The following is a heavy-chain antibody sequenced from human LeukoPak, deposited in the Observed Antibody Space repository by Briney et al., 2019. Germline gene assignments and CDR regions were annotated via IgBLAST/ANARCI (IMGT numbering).Heavy chain of an antibody. CDR1: GGTFSSYA. CDR2: IIPIFGIT. J-gene: IGHJ3*01. D-gene: IGHD5-24*01. Sequence: SVEVSCKASGGTFSSYAINWVRQAPGQGLEWMGRIIPIFGITKYAQKFQGRVTITADKSTSTVYMELSSLRSEDTAVYYCARDREEMPTQWEAFDFWGQGTMVTVSS. CDR3: ARDREEMPTQWEAFDF. V-gene: IGHV1-69*04.